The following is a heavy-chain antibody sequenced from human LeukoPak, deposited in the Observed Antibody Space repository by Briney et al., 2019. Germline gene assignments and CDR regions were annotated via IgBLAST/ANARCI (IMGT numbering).Heavy chain of an antibody. CDR3: ARPCPYDSGGYQDDFDI. V-gene: IGHV4-4*08. Sequence: SDTVSLICTLSGGYISSYYWIGIRQPRGKGLEWLAYIHTIEKTNYTPYLRSTLTISLDTYKNQFSLNVMSVTAADTAVYYCARPCPYDSGGYQDDFDIWGQGTMVTVSS. CDR1: GGYISSYY. CDR2: IHTIEKT. D-gene: IGHD3-22*01. J-gene: IGHJ3*02.